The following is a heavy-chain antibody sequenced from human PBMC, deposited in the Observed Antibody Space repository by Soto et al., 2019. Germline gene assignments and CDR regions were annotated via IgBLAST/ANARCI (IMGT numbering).Heavy chain of an antibody. CDR1: GGSVSSGSYY. CDR2: IYYSGST. Sequence: PSETLSLTCTVSGGSVSSGSYYWSWIRQPPGKGLEWIGYIYYSGSTNYNPSLKSRVTISVDTSKNQFSLKLSSVTAADTAVYYCARGGDFWSGYYLGYYYYGMDVWGQGTTVTV. CDR3: ARGGDFWSGYYLGYYYYGMDV. J-gene: IGHJ6*02. V-gene: IGHV4-61*01. D-gene: IGHD3-3*01.